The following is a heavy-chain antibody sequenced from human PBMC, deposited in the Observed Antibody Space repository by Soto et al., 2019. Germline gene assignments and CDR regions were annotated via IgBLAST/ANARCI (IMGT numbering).Heavy chain of an antibody. CDR3: ARRGSGRYYDY. CDR2: ISGSGGST. Sequence: EVQLLESGGGLVQPGGSLRLSCAASGFTFSSYAMRWVRQAPGKGLEWVSAISGSGGSTYYADSVKGRFTISRDNSKNTMYLQMNSLRAEDTAVYYCARRGSGRYYDYWGQGTLVTVSS. D-gene: IGHD6-19*01. J-gene: IGHJ4*02. CDR1: GFTFSSYA. V-gene: IGHV3-23*01.